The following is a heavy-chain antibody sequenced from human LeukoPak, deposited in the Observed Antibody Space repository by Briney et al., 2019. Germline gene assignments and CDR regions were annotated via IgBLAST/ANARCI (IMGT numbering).Heavy chain of an antibody. J-gene: IGHJ4*02. CDR2: SGSGGST. CDR1: GFTFSSYG. V-gene: IGHV3-23*01. CDR3: TRESYSYDY. Sequence: QSGGSLRLSCAASGFTFSSYGMSWVRQAPGKGLEWVSGSGSGGSTYYVDSVKGRFTISRDNSKSIAYLQMNSLKTEDTAVYYCTRESYSYDYWGQGTLVTVSS.